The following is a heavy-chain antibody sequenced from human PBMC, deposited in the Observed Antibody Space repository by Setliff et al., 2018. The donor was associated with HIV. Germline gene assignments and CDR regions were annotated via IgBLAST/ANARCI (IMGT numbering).Heavy chain of an antibody. Sequence: GGSLRLSCAASGFSFRSYGIHWVRQAPGKGLKWVALIWSDETTKYYGESVTGRFTISRDNSKNTLFLQMHGLRPEDTGVYYFAPETMQGLDSWGQGTLVTVSS. CDR1: GFSFRSYG. D-gene: IGHD2-21*02. V-gene: IGHV3-33*08. J-gene: IGHJ4*02. CDR3: APETMQGLDS. CDR2: IWSDETTK.